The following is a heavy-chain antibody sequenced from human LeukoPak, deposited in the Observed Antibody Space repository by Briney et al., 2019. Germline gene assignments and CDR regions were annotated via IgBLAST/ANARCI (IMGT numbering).Heavy chain of an antibody. Sequence: GGSLRLSCAASGFTFSSYSMNWVRQAPGKGLEWVSSISSSSSYIYYADSVKGRFTISRDNAKNSLYLQMNSLRAEDTAVYYCARDPYSGSYVDYYYYYYMDVWGKGTTVTISS. CDR2: ISSSSSYI. CDR3: ARDPYSGSYVDYYYYYYMDV. V-gene: IGHV3-21*01. D-gene: IGHD1-26*01. CDR1: GFTFSSYS. J-gene: IGHJ6*03.